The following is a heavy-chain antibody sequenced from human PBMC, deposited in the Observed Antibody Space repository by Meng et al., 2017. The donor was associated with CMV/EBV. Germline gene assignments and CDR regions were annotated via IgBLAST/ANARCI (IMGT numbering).Heavy chain of an antibody. CDR3: AKLRGSGFNSYWYFDL. CDR2: ISGSGGST. J-gene: IGHJ2*01. D-gene: IGHD3-22*01. V-gene: IGHV3-23*01. Sequence: GGSLRLSCAASGFTFSSYAMSWVRQAPGKGLEWVSAISGSGGSTYYADSVKGRFTISRDDSKNTLYLQVNSLRADDTAVYYCAKLRGSGFNSYWYFDLWGRGTLVTVSS. CDR1: GFTFSSYA.